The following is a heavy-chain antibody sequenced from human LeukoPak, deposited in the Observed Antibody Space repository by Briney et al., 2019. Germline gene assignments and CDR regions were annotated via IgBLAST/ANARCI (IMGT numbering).Heavy chain of an antibody. CDR1: GYTFTSYA. CDR3: ARDGYVSSGWYSMGFDP. CDR2: INPSGGST. Sequence: GASVKVSCKASGYTFTSYAMHWVRQAPGQGLEWMGIINPSGGSTSYAQKFQGRVTMTRDTSTSTVYMELSSLRSEDTAVYYCARDGYVSSGWYSMGFDPWGQGTLVTVSS. J-gene: IGHJ5*02. D-gene: IGHD6-19*01. V-gene: IGHV1-46*01.